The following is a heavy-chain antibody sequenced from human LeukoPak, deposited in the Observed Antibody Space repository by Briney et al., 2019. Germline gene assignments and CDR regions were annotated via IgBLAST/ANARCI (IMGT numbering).Heavy chain of an antibody. CDR1: GFTFSSYA. Sequence: GGSLRLSCAASGFTFSSYAMHWVRQAPGKGLEWVAVISYDGSNKYYADSVKVRFTISRDNSKNTLYLQTTSLRAEDTAVYYCARDPSLYCSSTSCYALHFDYWGQGTLVTVSS. D-gene: IGHD2-2*01. V-gene: IGHV3-30*04. CDR2: ISYDGSNK. CDR3: ARDPSLYCSSTSCYALHFDY. J-gene: IGHJ4*02.